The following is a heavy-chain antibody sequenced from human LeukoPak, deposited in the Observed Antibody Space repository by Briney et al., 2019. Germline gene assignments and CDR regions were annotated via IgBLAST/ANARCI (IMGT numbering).Heavy chain of an antibody. Sequence: GGSLRLSCAASGFTFSSYGMHWVRQAPGKGLEWVAFIRYDGSNKYYADSVKGRFTISRDNSKNTLYVEMNSLRAQDTAVYYCPKDAYYYGSRSYLGYFDYCGQGTLVTVSS. D-gene: IGHD3-10*01. CDR1: GFTFSSYG. J-gene: IGHJ4*02. CDR2: IRYDGSNK. V-gene: IGHV3-30*02. CDR3: PKDAYYYGSRSYLGYFDY.